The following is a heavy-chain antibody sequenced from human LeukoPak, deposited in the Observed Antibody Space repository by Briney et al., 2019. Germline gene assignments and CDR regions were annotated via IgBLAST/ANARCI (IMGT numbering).Heavy chain of an antibody. J-gene: IGHJ6*02. CDR2: IYTSGST. D-gene: IGHD1-1*01. V-gene: IGHV4-4*07. Sequence: LQTLSLTRNVSGGSISSYYRSWIRQPAGKGMEWIGRIYTSGSTNYNPSLKSRVTMSVDTSKNQFSLKLSSVTAADTAVYYCAKGPTGEYYGMDVWGQGTTVTVSS. CDR1: GGSISSYY. CDR3: AKGPTGEYYGMDV.